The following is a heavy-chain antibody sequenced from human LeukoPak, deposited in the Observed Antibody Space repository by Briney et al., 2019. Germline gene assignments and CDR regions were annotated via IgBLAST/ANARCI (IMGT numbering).Heavy chain of an antibody. CDR3: ARVASGWNNYLDP. Sequence: ASVKVSCKASGGTFSSYAISWVRQAPGQGLEWMGGIIPIFGTANYAQKFQGRVTITADKPTSTAYMELSSLRSEDTAVYYCARVASGWNNYLDPWGQGTLVTVSS. CDR2: IIPIFGTA. CDR1: GGTFSSYA. V-gene: IGHV1-69*06. D-gene: IGHD1/OR15-1a*01. J-gene: IGHJ5*02.